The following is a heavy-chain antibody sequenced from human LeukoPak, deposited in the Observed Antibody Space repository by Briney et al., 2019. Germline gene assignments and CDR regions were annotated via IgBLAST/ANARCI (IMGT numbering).Heavy chain of an antibody. CDR1: GGSFSGYY. CDR3: ARAPEPELVNNWFHP. J-gene: IGHJ5*01. CDR2: INHSGST. V-gene: IGHV4-34*01. D-gene: IGHD6-13*01. Sequence: SETLSLTCAVYGGSFSGYYWSWIRQPPGKGLEWIGEINHSGSTNYNPSLKSRVTISVDTSKNQFSLKLSSVTAADTAVYYCARAPEPELVNNWFHPWGQGNLVNVSS.